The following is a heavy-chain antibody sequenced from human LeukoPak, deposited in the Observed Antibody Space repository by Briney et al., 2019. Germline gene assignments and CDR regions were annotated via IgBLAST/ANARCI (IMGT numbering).Heavy chain of an antibody. D-gene: IGHD3-22*01. Sequence: PGGSLRLSCAASAFTFSTYNMNRVRQAPGKGLEWVSYISSSRSAIYYADSVKGRFTISRDNAKNSLYLQMNSLRDEDTAVYYCARATYYYDSSGYYVGLGFDYWGQRTLVTVSS. V-gene: IGHV3-48*02. CDR2: ISSSRSAI. CDR3: ARATYYYDSSGYYVGLGFDY. J-gene: IGHJ4*02. CDR1: AFTFSTYN.